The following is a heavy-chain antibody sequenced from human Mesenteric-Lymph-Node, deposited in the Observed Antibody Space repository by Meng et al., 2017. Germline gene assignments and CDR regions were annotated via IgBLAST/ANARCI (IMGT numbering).Heavy chain of an antibody. D-gene: IGHD3-16*01. CDR3: VRVISIKFGGARD. V-gene: IGHV3-30*04. Sequence: LSLTGAASGFIFNSYPMHWVRQAPDKGLEWVAVVSYDGSSTNYADSVKGRFTISRDNAKNSLYLQMRNLRADDTALYYCVRVISIKFGGARDWGQGTLVTVSS. CDR1: GFIFNSYP. J-gene: IGHJ4*02. CDR2: VSYDGSST.